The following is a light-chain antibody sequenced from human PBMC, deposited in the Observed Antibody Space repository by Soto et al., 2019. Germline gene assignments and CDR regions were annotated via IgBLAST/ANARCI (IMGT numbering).Light chain of an antibody. V-gene: IGKV1-39*01. Sequence: DIQMTQYPSSLSASVGDRVTVTCRASQSIDTYLNWYQQRPGQARKLLIYVASTLQSGVPSRFSGSGSGTHCTLTISSLQPEDFATYYCQQNQDIPPTFGQGTRVERK. CDR2: VAS. CDR1: QSIDTY. CDR3: QQNQDIPPT. J-gene: IGKJ1*01.